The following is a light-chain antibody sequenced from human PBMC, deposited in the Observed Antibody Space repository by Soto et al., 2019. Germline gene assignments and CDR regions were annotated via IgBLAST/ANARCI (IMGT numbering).Light chain of an antibody. CDR2: AAS. J-gene: IGKJ3*01. V-gene: IGKV1-9*01. CDR3: QQLNSFT. Sequence: DIQLTHSPSFLSASVGDRVTITCRASQGISSYLAWYQQKPGKAPKLLIYAASTLQSGVPSRFSGSGSGTEFTLTISSLQPEDFATYYCQQLNSFTFGPGTKVDIK. CDR1: QGISSY.